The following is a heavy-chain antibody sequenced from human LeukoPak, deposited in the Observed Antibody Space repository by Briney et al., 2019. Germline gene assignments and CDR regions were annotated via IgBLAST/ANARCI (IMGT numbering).Heavy chain of an antibody. CDR3: ARDLNDILTGYYSPFDY. CDR2: ISSSSSTI. V-gene: IGHV3-48*02. CDR1: GFTFSSYS. J-gene: IGHJ4*02. Sequence: GSLRLSCTASGFTFSSYSMNWVRQAPGKGLEWVSYISSSSSTIYYADSVKGRFTISRDNAKNSLYLQMNSLRDEDTAVYYCARDLNDILTGYYSPFDYWGQGTLVTVSS. D-gene: IGHD3-9*01.